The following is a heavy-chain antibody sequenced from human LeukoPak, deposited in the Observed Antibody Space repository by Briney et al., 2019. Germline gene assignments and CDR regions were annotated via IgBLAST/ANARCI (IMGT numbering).Heavy chain of an antibody. V-gene: IGHV4-39*01. D-gene: IGHD2-2*01. CDR2: ISDGGST. J-gene: IGHJ3*02. CDR3: VRHCCSTPSKRTFDI. CDR1: GGSIWTSDYY. Sequence: SETLSLTCSVSGGSIWTSDYYWGCIRQFPGKGLEWIGTISDGGSTYYNPSLESRVIISVDTSKNQFSLKLSSVTAADTAVYYCVRHCCSTPSKRTFDIWGQGTLVTVSS.